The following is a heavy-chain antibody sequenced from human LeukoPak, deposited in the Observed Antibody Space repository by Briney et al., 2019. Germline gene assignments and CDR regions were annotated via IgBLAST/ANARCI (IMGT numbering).Heavy chain of an antibody. CDR3: ARQAAAGENWFDP. V-gene: IGHV3-33*01. CDR1: GFTFSSYG. D-gene: IGHD6-13*01. CDR2: IWYDGSNK. J-gene: IGHJ5*02. Sequence: GGSLRLSCAASGFTFSSYGMHWVRQAPGEGLEWVAVIWYDGSNKYYADSVKGRFTISRDNSKNTLYLQMNSLRAEDTAVYYCARQAAAGENWFDPWGQGTLVTVSS.